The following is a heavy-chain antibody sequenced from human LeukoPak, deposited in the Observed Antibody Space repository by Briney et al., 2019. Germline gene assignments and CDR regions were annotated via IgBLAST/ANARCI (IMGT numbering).Heavy chain of an antibody. D-gene: IGHD2-2*01. CDR2: IYYSGST. Sequence: SQTLSLTCTVSGGSISSGGYYWSWIRQHPGKGLEWIGYIYYSGSTHYNPSLKSRVTISVDTSKNQFSLKLSSVTAADTAVYYCARFIVVLPAVMGNWLDPWAQEPLAPVPT. CDR1: GGSISSGGYY. J-gene: IGHJ5*02. CDR3: ARFIVVLPAVMGNWLDP. V-gene: IGHV4-31*03.